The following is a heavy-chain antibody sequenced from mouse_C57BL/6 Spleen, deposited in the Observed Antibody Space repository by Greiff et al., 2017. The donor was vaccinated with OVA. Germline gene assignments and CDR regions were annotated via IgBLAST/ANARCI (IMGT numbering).Heavy chain of an antibody. J-gene: IGHJ3*01. CDR1: GYTFTSYG. CDR3: AANWEGFAY. V-gene: IGHV1-81*01. CDR2: IYPRSGNT. Sequence: VQLQQSGAELARPGASVKLSCKASGYTFTSYGISWVKQRTGQGLEWIGEIYPRSGNTYYNEKFKGKATLTADKSSSTAYMELRSLTSEDSAVYFCAANWEGFAYWGQGTLGTVSA. D-gene: IGHD4-1*01.